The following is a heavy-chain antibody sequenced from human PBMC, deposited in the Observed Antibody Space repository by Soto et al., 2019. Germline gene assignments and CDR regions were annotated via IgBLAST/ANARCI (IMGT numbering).Heavy chain of an antibody. Sequence: SETLSLTCAVYGGSFSGYYWSWIRQPPGKGLEWIGEINHSGSTNYNPSLKSRVTISVDTSKNQFSLKLSSVTAADTAVYYCARGHRSVTTKTLDYWGQGTLVTVSS. CDR1: GGSFSGYY. J-gene: IGHJ4*02. V-gene: IGHV4-34*01. D-gene: IGHD4-17*01. CDR3: ARGHRSVTTKTLDY. CDR2: INHSGST.